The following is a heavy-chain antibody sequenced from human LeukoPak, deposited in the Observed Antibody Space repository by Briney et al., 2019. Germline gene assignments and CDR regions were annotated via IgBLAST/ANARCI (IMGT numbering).Heavy chain of an antibody. J-gene: IGHJ6*02. CDR3: ANLAYCGGDCYYSGDYYYYGMDV. V-gene: IGHV1-8*01. CDR2: MNPNSGNT. Sequence: GASVKVSCKASGYTFTSYDINWVRQVTGQGLEWMGWMNPNSGNTGYAQKFQGRVTMTRNTSISTAYMELSSLRSEDTAVYYCANLAYCGGDCYYSGDYYYYGMDVWGQGTTVTVSS. D-gene: IGHD2-21*02. CDR1: GYTFTSYD.